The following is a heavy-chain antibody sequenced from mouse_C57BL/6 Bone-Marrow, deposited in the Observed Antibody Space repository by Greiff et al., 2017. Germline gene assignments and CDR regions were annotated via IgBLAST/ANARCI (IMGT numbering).Heavy chain of an antibody. J-gene: IGHJ2*01. CDR1: GYTFTSYW. CDR2: IDPSDSST. CDR3: ARVTPYYFDY. V-gene: IGHV1-69*01. D-gene: IGHD2-1*01. Sequence: VQLQQPGAELVMPGASVKLSCKASGYTFTSYWMHWVKQRPGQGLEWIGEIDPSDSSTNYNQKFKGKSTLTVDNSSSTAYMQLSSLTSEDSAVYYCARVTPYYFDYWGQGTTLTVSS.